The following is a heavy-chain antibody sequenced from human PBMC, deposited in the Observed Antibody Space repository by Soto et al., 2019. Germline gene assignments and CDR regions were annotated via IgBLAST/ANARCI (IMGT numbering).Heavy chain of an antibody. Sequence: PETLSLTCPVSGGSISSGDYYWSWIRQPPGKGLEWIGEINHSGSTNYNPSLKSRVTISVDTSKNQFSLKLSSVTAADTAVYYCARGRGKRVPAAIYYYYGMDVWGQGTTVTVSS. CDR3: ARGRGKRVPAAIYYYYGMDV. CDR1: GGSISSGDYY. J-gene: IGHJ6*02. D-gene: IGHD2-2*02. V-gene: IGHV4-34*01. CDR2: INHSGST.